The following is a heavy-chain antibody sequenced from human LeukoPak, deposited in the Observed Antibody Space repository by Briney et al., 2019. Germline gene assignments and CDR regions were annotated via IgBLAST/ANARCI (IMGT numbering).Heavy chain of an antibody. CDR3: ARDFTDYYGMDV. Sequence: EWIGYIYYSGSTYYNPSLKSRVTISVDTSKNQFSLKLSSVTAADTAVYYCARDFTDYYGMDVWGQGTTVTVSS. V-gene: IGHV4-30-4*01. CDR2: IYYSGST. J-gene: IGHJ6*02.